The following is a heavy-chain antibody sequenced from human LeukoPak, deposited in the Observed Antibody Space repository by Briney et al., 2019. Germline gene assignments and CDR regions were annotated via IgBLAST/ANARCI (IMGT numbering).Heavy chain of an antibody. CDR1: GFTFSSYE. D-gene: IGHD6-19*01. CDR2: ISSSGSTI. J-gene: IGHJ4*02. V-gene: IGHV3-48*03. Sequence: GGSLRLSCAASGFTFSSYEMNWVRQAPGKGLEWVSYISSSGSTIYYADSVKGRFTISRDNAKNSLYLQMNSLRAEDTAVCYCARDGRNPGIAVAGTNEGNDYWGQGTLVTVSS. CDR3: ARDGRNPGIAVAGTNEGNDY.